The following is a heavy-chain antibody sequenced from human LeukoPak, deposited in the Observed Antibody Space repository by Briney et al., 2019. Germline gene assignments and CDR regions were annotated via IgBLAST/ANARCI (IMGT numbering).Heavy chain of an antibody. J-gene: IGHJ4*02. D-gene: IGHD1-26*01. CDR3: ARDVSRVGAFDY. V-gene: IGHV1-2*02. CDR1: GYTFTGYY. CDR2: INPNSGGA. Sequence: ASVKVSCKASGYTFTGYYMHWVRQAPGQGLEWMGWINPNSGGANYAQKFQGRVTMTRDTSISTAYMELSRLRSDDTAVYYCARDVSRVGAFDYWGQGTLVTVSS.